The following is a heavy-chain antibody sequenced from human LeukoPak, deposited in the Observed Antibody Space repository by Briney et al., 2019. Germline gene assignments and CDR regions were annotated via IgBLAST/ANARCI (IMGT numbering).Heavy chain of an antibody. CDR1: GDSIRNFY. D-gene: IGHD3-10*01. Sequence: SETLSLTCTVSGDSIRNFYWNWVRQPPGKGLEWIGYIYHSGNTNFNPSLKSRLTMSIDTSKNQFSPRLTSVTAADTAVYYCARGNYGSGSYYVVDFDSWGQGTLVTVSS. CDR3: ARGNYGSGSYYVVDFDS. J-gene: IGHJ4*02. V-gene: IGHV4-59*01. CDR2: IYHSGNT.